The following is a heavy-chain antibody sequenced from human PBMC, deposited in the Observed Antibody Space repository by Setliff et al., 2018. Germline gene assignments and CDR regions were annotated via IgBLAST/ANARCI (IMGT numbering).Heavy chain of an antibody. CDR1: GFTFNTHA. CDR3: VRVKKEYSYGYGAYSNYMDV. CDR2: IWADPNSNTK. V-gene: IGHV3-33*01. Sequence: LRLSCAASGFTFNTHAMHWVRQAPGKGLEWVAMIWADPNSNTKYYADSVKGRFSVSRDNAKNSLYLQMNSLKVEDTAVYYCVRVKKEYSYGYGAYSNYMDVWGEGTTVTVSS. D-gene: IGHD5-18*01. J-gene: IGHJ6*03.